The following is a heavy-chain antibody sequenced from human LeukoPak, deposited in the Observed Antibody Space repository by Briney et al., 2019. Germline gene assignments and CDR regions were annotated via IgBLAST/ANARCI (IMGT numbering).Heavy chain of an antibody. Sequence: ASVKVSCKASGYTFTSYAMNWVRQAPGQGLEWMGWINTNTGNPTYAQGFTGRFVFSLDTSVSTAYLQISSLKAEDTAVYYCARGTRFYSYSSGWYLDYWGQGTLVTVSS. CDR2: INTNTGNP. V-gene: IGHV7-4-1*02. CDR3: ARGTRFYSYSSGWYLDY. D-gene: IGHD6-19*01. CDR1: GYTFTSYA. J-gene: IGHJ4*02.